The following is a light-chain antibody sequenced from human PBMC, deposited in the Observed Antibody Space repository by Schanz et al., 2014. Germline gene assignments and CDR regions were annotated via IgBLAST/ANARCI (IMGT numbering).Light chain of an antibody. J-gene: IGLJ3*02. CDR1: SSDVGGYNY. CDR2: DVS. V-gene: IGLV2-11*01. Sequence: HSALTQPRSVSGSPGQSVTISCTGTSSDVGGYNYVSWYQQHPGKAPKLMISDVSKRPSGVPDRFSGSKEGNTASLAISGLKAEDEADYYCCSYAGSYTLVFGGGTKLTVL. CDR3: CSYAGSYTLV.